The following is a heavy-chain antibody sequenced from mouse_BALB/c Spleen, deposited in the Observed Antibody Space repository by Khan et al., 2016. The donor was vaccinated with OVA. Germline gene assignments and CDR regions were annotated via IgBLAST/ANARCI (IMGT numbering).Heavy chain of an antibody. CDR1: GFTFSAYG. CDR3: ASHLTGSFAY. V-gene: IGHV5-6*01. Sequence: EVELVESGGDLVKPGGSLRLSCAASGFTFSAYGMVWVRQAPDKRLEWVATINSDGGYTYYPDTVKGRFTISRNNAENTLSLQMSSLKSEDTAIYYCASHLTGSFAYWGQGTLVTVSA. J-gene: IGHJ3*01. CDR2: INSDGGYT. D-gene: IGHD4-1*01.